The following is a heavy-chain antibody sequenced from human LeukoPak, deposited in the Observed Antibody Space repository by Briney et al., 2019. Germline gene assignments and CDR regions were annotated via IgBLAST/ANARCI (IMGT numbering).Heavy chain of an antibody. Sequence: PGGSLRLSCAASGFTFSSYSMNWVRQAPGKGLEWVSSISSSSSYIYYADSVKGRFTISRDNAKNSLYLQMNSLRAADTAVYYCARFPLYYYYGMDVWGQGTTVTVSS. CDR3: ARFPLYYYYGMDV. CDR1: GFTFSSYS. J-gene: IGHJ6*02. V-gene: IGHV3-21*04. CDR2: ISSSSSYI.